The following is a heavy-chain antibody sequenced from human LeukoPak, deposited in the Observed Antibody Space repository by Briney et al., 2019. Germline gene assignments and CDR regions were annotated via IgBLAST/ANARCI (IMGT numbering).Heavy chain of an antibody. CDR2: ISYDGSNK. J-gene: IGHJ5*02. CDR3: ARDRSNCFDP. V-gene: IGHV3-30*03. Sequence: TGGPLRLSCAASGFTFTAYGMHWVRQAPGKGLEWVAVISYDGSNKYYTDSVKGRFTISRDISKNTLYLQMNSLRGEDTAVYYCARDRSNCFDPWGQGTLVTVSS. CDR1: GFTFTAYG.